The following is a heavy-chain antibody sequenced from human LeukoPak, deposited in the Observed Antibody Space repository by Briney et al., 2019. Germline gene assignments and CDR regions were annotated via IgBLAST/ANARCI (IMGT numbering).Heavy chain of an antibody. CDR2: IYYSGST. Sequence: SQTLSLTCTVSGGSISSGDHYWSWIRQPPGKGLEWIGYIYYSGSTYYNPSLKSRVTISVDTSKNQFSLKLSSVTAADTAVYYCARIGTWELSDYWGQGTLVTVSS. J-gene: IGHJ4*02. D-gene: IGHD1-26*01. CDR3: ARIGTWELSDY. V-gene: IGHV4-30-4*08. CDR1: GGSISSGDHY.